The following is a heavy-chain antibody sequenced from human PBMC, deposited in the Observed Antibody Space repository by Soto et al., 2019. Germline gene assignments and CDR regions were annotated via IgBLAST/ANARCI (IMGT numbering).Heavy chain of an antibody. CDR2: IYIGERT. CDR3: ARVHFWKKSFDI. CDR1: GFTVNSNY. V-gene: IGHV3-53*02. Sequence: EVQLVETGGGWIQPGGSLRLSCAASGFTVNSNYMTWVRQAPGRGLEWVSVIYIGERTYYAASVKGRFIISRDNSKNILYLQMNTLRPGDTAVYYCARVHFWKKSFDIGGQGKILTVSS. D-gene: IGHD3-3*02. J-gene: IGHJ3*02.